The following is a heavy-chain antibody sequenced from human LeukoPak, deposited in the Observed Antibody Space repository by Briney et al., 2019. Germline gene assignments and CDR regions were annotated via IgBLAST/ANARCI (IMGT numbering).Heavy chain of an antibody. J-gene: IGHJ4*02. CDR2: IRSGSTYI. Sequence: GGSLRLSCVAAGFNASSTYMNWVRQAPGKGLEWVSSIRSGSTYINYADSVKGRFTISRDDAKNSLYLQMNSLRAEDTAVYYCARDGIFNYWGQGTLVTVSS. CDR1: GFNASSTY. V-gene: IGHV3-21*01. CDR3: ARDGIFNY.